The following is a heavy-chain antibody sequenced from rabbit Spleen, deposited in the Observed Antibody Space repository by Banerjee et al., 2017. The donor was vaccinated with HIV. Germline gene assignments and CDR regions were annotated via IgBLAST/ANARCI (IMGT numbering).Heavy chain of an antibody. CDR1: GFSFSDRDV. D-gene: IGHD4-2*01. J-gene: IGHJ4*01. CDR2: IYSSSTIT. Sequence: QEQLEESGGGLVKPGGSLTLTCEASGFSFSDRDVMCWVRQAPGKGLEWIGCIYSSSTITWYASWAKGRFTISKTSSTTVTLQMTSLTDADTATYFCARGGYGGHIYSMGLWGPGTLVTVS. V-gene: IGHV1S45*01. CDR3: ARGGYGGHIYSMGL.